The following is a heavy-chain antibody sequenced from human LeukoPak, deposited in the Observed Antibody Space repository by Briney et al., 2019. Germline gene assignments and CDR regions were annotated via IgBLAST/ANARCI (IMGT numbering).Heavy chain of an antibody. Sequence: GGSLRLSCAASGFTFSSYGMHWVRQAPGKGLEWVAFIRYDGSNKYYADSVKGRFTISRDNSKNTLYLQMDSLRAEDTAVYYCAKIDHYYYYTDVWGKGTTVTVSS. CDR1: GFTFSSYG. CDR2: IRYDGSNK. V-gene: IGHV3-30*02. J-gene: IGHJ6*03. CDR3: AKIDHYYYYTDV.